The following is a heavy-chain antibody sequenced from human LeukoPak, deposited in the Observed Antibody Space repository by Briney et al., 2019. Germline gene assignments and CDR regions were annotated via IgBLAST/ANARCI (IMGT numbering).Heavy chain of an antibody. D-gene: IGHD2-15*01. J-gene: IGHJ4*02. CDR3: ASFKVVVAAGDFDY. CDR1: RGSIKSNNYY. V-gene: IGHV4-39*01. Sequence: SETLSLTCSVSRGSIKSNNYYWARIRQPPAKGLVWIGNFHYSGSSYYNPSLKSRATISVDTSKNQISLKLSSVPTADTAVFYCASFKVVVAAGDFDYWGQGTLVTVSS. CDR2: FHYSGSS.